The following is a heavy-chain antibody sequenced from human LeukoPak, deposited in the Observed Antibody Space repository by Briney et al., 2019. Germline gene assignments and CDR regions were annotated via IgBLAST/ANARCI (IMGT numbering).Heavy chain of an antibody. J-gene: IGHJ4*02. CDR2: ISRVGGTP. Sequence: PGGSLRLSCAASGFTFSDYTMNWVRQAPGKGLEWVSFISRVGGTPSYADSVRGRFTISRDNAKNSLYLQMNSLRDEDTAVYYRARDENWGFDYWGQGTLVTVSS. V-gene: IGHV3-48*02. CDR3: ARDENWGFDY. CDR1: GFTFSDYT. D-gene: IGHD7-27*01.